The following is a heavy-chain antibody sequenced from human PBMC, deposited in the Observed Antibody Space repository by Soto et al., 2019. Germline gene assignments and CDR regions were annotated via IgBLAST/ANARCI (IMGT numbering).Heavy chain of an antibody. Sequence: SETLSLTCAVYGGSFSCYYWSWIRQPPGKGLEWIGEINHSGSTNYNPSLKSRVTISVDTSKNQFSLKLSSVTAADTAVYYCARGLYDSSGYYSNRFDPWGQGTLVT. CDR2: INHSGST. J-gene: IGHJ5*02. CDR3: ARGLYDSSGYYSNRFDP. CDR1: GGSFSCYY. V-gene: IGHV4-34*01. D-gene: IGHD3-22*01.